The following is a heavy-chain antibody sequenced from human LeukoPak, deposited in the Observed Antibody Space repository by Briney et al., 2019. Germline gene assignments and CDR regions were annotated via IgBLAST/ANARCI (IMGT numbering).Heavy chain of an antibody. CDR1: GFTLSSSW. J-gene: IGHJ6*02. D-gene: IGHD3-9*01. Sequence: GGSLRLSCAASGFTLSSSWISSVRQAPGKGLEWEANIKQDGREKNYVDYGKGRFTISRDNAKNSLYRQMNSLRAEDTAVYYRARNLRGHYDILTGYLYYYYGMDVWGQGTTVTVSS. CDR2: IKQDGREK. CDR3: ARNLRGHYDILTGYLYYYYGMDV. V-gene: IGHV3-7*01.